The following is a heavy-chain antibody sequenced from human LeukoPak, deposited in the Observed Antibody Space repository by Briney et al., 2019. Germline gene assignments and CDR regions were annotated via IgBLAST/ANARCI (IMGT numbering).Heavy chain of an antibody. V-gene: IGHV4-4*07. Sequence: SETLSLTCTVSGGSISSYYWSRIRQSAGKGLEWIGRIYTSENTIYNPSLKSRVTMSVDTSKNQFSLKVNSVTAADTAVYYCARVTRPGNGILDYWDQGTLVTVSS. CDR1: GGSISSYY. CDR2: IYTSENT. CDR3: ARVTRPGNGILDY. J-gene: IGHJ4*02. D-gene: IGHD6-6*01.